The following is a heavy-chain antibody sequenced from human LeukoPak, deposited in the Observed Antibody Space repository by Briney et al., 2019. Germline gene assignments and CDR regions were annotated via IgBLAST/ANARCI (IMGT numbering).Heavy chain of an antibody. J-gene: IGHJ6*03. CDR3: ARDQLNYYDGKYYYMDV. V-gene: IGHV1-69*01. D-gene: IGHD3-22*01. Sequence: ASVKVSCKASGGTFSSYAISWVRQAPGQGLEWMGGIIPIFGTANYAQKFQGRVTITADESTSTAYMELSSLRTEDTAVYYCARDQLNYYDGKYYYMDVWGKGTTVTISS. CDR2: IIPIFGTA. CDR1: GGTFSSYA.